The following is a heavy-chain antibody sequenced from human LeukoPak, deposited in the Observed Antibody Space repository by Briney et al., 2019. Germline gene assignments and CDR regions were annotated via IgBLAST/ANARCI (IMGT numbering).Heavy chain of an antibody. V-gene: IGHV4-30-4*01. CDR2: INHSGST. CDR3: ARGKGSSSSRGNYYYGMDV. Sequence: SQTLSLTCTVSGGSISSGDYYWSWIRQPPGKGLEWIGEINHSGSTNYNPSLKSRVTISVDTSKNQFSLKLSSVTAADTAVYYCARGKGSSSSRGNYYYGMDVWGQGTTVTVSS. CDR1: GGSISSGDYY. D-gene: IGHD6-6*01. J-gene: IGHJ6*02.